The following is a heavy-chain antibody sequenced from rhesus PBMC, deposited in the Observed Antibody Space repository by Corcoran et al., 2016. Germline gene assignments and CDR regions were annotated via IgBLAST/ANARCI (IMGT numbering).Heavy chain of an antibody. D-gene: IGHD1-1*01. J-gene: IGHJ4*01. CDR3: AKYRFDY. CDR1: GFTFSSYG. Sequence: EVQLVETGGGLVQPGGSLKLSCAASGFTFSSYGLSWVRQAQGKGLEWVSAINSGGGSTYYADSVKGRFTISRDNSKNTLSLQMNSLRAEDTAVYYCAKYRFDYWGQGVLVTVSS. CDR2: INSGGGST. V-gene: IGHV3S5*01.